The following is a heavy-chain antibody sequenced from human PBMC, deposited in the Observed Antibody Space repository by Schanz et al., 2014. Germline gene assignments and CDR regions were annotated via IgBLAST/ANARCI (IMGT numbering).Heavy chain of an antibody. CDR2: ISSSSSTI. J-gene: IGHJ4*02. CDR3: ARDGAGRAPDAFDI. Sequence: EVQLVESGGGLVQPGGSLRLSCAASGFTFSSYSMNWVRQAPGKGLEWVSYISSSSSTIYYADSVKGRFTISRDNAKSSLHLQMNSLRADDTAVYYCARDGAGRAPDAFDIWGQGTLVTVSS. D-gene: IGHD3-16*01. V-gene: IGHV3-48*01. CDR1: GFTFSSYS.